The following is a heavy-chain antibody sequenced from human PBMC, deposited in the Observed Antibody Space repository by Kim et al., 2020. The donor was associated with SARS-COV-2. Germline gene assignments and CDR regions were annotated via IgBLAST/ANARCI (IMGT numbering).Heavy chain of an antibody. CDR1: GFTFDDYA. CDR3: AKALDPGGGWVYYYYYYGMDV. CDR2: ISGDGGST. J-gene: IGHJ6*02. D-gene: IGHD2-15*01. V-gene: IGHV3-43*02. Sequence: GGSLRLSCAASGFTFDDYAMHWVRQAPGKGLEWVSLISGDGGSTYYADSVKGRFTISRDSKNSLYLQMNSLRTEDTALYYCAKALDPGGGWVYYYYYYGMDVWGQGTTVTVSS.